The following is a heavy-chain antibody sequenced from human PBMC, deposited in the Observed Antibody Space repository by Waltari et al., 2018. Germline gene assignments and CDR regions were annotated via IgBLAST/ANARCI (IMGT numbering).Heavy chain of an antibody. V-gene: IGHV4-61*02. D-gene: IGHD3-10*01. CDR2: ISTSGST. CDR1: GGSVGRGSHY. J-gene: IGHJ5*02. Sequence: QAQLQESGPGLVKPSQTLSLTCTVSGGSVGRGSHYWSWIRQPAGEGLEWIGRISTSGSTNHTPSLETRVTISLDTSKNQFSLKLSSVTAADTAVYYCARNALWFGPTDNWFDPWGQGTLVTVSS. CDR3: ARNALWFGPTDNWFDP.